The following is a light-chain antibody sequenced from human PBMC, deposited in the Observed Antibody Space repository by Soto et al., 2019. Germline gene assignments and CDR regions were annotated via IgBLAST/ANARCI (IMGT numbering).Light chain of an antibody. J-gene: IGLJ7*01. CDR3: QSYGGNTLPV. V-gene: IGLV6-57*02. Sequence: NFMLTQPHSVSESPGQTVTISCTGSSGSIASNYVQWYQQRPGSAPTNVIYEDKTRPSGVPDRFSGSIDSSSNSASLTISGLKTEDEADYYCQSYGGNTLPVFGGGTQLTVL. CDR1: SGSIASNY. CDR2: EDK.